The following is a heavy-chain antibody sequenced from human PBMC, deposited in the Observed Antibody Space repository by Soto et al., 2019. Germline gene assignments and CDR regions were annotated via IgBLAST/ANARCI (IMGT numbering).Heavy chain of an antibody. CDR3: ARDLDDFWSGSAYGMDV. D-gene: IGHD3-3*01. CDR1: GGSISSGDYY. CDR2: IYYSGST. J-gene: IGHJ6*02. Sequence: SETLSLTCTVSGGSISSGDYYWSWIRQPPGKGLEWIGYIYYSGSTYYNPSLKSRVTISVDTSKNQFSLKLSSVTAADTAVYYCARDLDDFWSGSAYGMDVWGQGTTVTVSS. V-gene: IGHV4-30-4*01.